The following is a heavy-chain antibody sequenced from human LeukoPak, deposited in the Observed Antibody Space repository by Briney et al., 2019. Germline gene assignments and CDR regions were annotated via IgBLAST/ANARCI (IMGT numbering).Heavy chain of an antibody. CDR2: IYYSGST. CDR1: GGSMSSYY. D-gene: IGHD3-22*01. Sequence: SETLSLTCSVSGGSMSSYYWSWIRQSPGKGLEWIGYIYYSGSTNYNPSLKSRVTISVDTSKNQVSLKLSSVTAADTAVYYCARHGALWGGSGYFFGNAFDIWGQGTMVTVSS. V-gene: IGHV4-59*08. J-gene: IGHJ3*02. CDR3: ARHGALWGGSGYFFGNAFDI.